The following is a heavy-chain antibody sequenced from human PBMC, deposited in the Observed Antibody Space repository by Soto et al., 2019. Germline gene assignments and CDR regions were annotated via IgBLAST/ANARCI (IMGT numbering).Heavy chain of an antibody. CDR2: IYYSGST. CDR1: GGSISSYY. D-gene: IGHD7-27*01. CDR3: ARVGAGDMNAGAFDI. J-gene: IGHJ3*02. V-gene: IGHV4-59*01. Sequence: SETLSLTCTVSGGSISSYYWSWIRQPPGKGLEWIGYIYYSGSTNSNPSLKSRVTISVDTSKNQFSLKLSSVTAADTAVYYCARVGAGDMNAGAFDIWGQGTMVTVSS.